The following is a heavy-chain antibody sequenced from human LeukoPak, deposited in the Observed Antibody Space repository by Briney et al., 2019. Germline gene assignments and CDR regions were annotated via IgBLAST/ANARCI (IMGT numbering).Heavy chain of an antibody. CDR1: GYTFTYYY. J-gene: IGHJ4*02. CDR3: ARDLAAALGDY. V-gene: IGHV1-2*02. Sequence: GASVKVSCKASGYTFTYYYMHWVRQAPGQGLEWMGWINPNNGGTNYAQKFQGRVTMTRDMSTSTVYMELSSLRSEDTAVYYCARDLAAALGDYWGQGTLVTVSS. CDR2: INPNNGGT. D-gene: IGHD6-6*01.